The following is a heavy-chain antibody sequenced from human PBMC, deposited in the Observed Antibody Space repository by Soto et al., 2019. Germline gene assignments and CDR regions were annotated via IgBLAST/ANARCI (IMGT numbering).Heavy chain of an antibody. Sequence: QVQLQESGPGLVEPSQTLSLTCTVSGASVSSNYYSWSWIRQPPGRDLEGIGHIYNGGSPYSNPSLTSXXTXSXXTSKNQFSLNLNSVTAADTAVYYCARGPSGDKVDYWGQGTLVTVSS. CDR3: ARGPSGDKVDY. CDR2: IYNGGSP. V-gene: IGHV4-30-4*01. CDR1: GASVSSNYYS. D-gene: IGHD1-26*01. J-gene: IGHJ4*02.